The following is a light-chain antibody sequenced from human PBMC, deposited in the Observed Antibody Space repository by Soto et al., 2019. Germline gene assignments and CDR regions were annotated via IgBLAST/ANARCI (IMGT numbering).Light chain of an antibody. V-gene: IGKV1-5*03. CDR1: QNISRW. CDR2: KAS. J-gene: IGKJ2*01. CDR3: QQFNTSYT. Sequence: DIQMTQSPSTLSAFVGDRVTITCRASQNISRWLAWYQQKPGKAPKLLIYKASTLKSGVPSRFSGSGSGTEFTLTITSLQPDDFATYYCQQFNTSYTFGQGTKLEIK.